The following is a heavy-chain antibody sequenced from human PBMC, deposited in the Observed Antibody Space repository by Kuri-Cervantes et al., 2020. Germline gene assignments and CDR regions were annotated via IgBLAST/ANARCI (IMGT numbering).Heavy chain of an antibody. V-gene: IGHV4-61*01. CDR1: GGSVSSGSYY. CDR2: IYYSGST. CDR3: AATPYYYGSGSYFDY. D-gene: IGHD3-10*01. Sequence: GSLRLSCTVSGGSVSSGSYYWSWIRQPPGKGLEWIGYIYYSGSTNYNPSLKSRVTISVDTSKNQFSLKLSSVTAADTAVYYCAATPYYYGSGSYFDYWGQGTLVTVSS. J-gene: IGHJ4*02.